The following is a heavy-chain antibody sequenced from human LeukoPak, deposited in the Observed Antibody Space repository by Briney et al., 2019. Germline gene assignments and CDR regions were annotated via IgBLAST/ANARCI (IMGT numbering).Heavy chain of an antibody. V-gene: IGHV4-34*01. CDR1: GGSFSGYY. D-gene: IGHD6-13*01. CDR3: ARGFWIAAAPTD. J-gene: IGHJ4*02. Sequence: PSETLSLTCAVSGGSFSGYYWSWIRQPPGKGLEWIGEINHSGSTNYNPSLKSRVTISVDTSKNQFSLKLSSVTAADTAVYYCARGFWIAAAPTDWGQGTLVTVSS. CDR2: INHSGST.